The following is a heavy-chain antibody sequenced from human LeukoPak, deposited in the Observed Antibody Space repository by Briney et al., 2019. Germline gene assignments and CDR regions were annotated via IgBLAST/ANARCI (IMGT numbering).Heavy chain of an antibody. CDR3: ARGYGDYVSPSWFDP. D-gene: IGHD4-17*01. CDR2: IYYSGST. Sequence: PSETLSLTCTVSGGSISSGDDYWSWIRQPPGKGLEWIGYIYYSGSTYYNPSLKSRVTISVDTSKNQFSLKLSSVTAADTAVYYCARGYGDYVSPSWFDPWGQGTLVTVSS. V-gene: IGHV4-30-4*01. CDR1: GGSISSGDDY. J-gene: IGHJ5*02.